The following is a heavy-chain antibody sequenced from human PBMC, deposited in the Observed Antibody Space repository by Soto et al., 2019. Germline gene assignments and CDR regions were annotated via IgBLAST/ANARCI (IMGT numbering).Heavy chain of an antibody. CDR2: ISAYNGNT. CDR3: ARDDCTNGVCYTEWFDP. CDR1: GYTFTSYG. J-gene: IGHJ5*02. D-gene: IGHD2-8*01. V-gene: IGHV1-18*01. Sequence: ASVKVSCKASGYTFTSYGISWVRQAPGQGLEWMGWISAYNGNTNYAQKLQGRVTMTTDTSTSTAYMELRSLRSDDTAVYYCARDDCTNGVCYTEWFDPWGQGTLVTVSS.